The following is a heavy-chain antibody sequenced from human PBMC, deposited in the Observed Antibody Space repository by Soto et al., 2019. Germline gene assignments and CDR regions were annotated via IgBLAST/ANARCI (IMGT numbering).Heavy chain of an antibody. CDR2: ISGSGGST. V-gene: IGHV3-23*01. CDR3: AKDGGSMVREYYGMDV. D-gene: IGHD3-10*01. CDR1: GFTFSSYA. Sequence: EVQLLESGGGLVQPGGSLRLSCAASGFTFSSYAMSWVRQAPGKGLEWVSAISGSGGSTYYADSVKGRFTISRDNSKNTLYLQMNSLRAEDTAVYYCAKDGGSMVREYYGMDVWGHGTTVTVSS. J-gene: IGHJ6*02.